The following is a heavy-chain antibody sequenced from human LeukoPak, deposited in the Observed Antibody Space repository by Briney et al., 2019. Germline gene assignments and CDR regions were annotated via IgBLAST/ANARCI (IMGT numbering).Heavy chain of an antibody. CDR1: GGSFSGYY. D-gene: IGHD2-15*01. V-gene: IGHV4-34*01. CDR3: AGDKFCSDTGSCNIGLFDF. J-gene: IGHJ4*02. Sequence: PSETLSLTCGVFGGSFSGYYWTWLRQPPGKGLEWIGQINHRGSSHYNPSLRSRVTISVDTSKTQFSLKLTSVTAADTAVYYCAGDKFCSDTGSCNIGLFDFWGQGALVTVSS. CDR2: INHRGSS.